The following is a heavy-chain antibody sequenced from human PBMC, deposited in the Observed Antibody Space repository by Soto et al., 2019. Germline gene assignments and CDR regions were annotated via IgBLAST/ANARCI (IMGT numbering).Heavy chain of an antibody. Sequence: EVQLLESGGGLVQPGGSLRLSCAASGFTFSSYAMSWVRQAPGKGLEWVSAISGSGGSTYCADSVKGRFTISRDNSKNTLYLQMNSLRAEDTAVYYCAKAGNYYYYYGMDVWGQGTTVTVSS. CDR1: GFTFSSYA. D-gene: IGHD4-4*01. CDR3: AKAGNYYYYYGMDV. CDR2: ISGSGGST. V-gene: IGHV3-23*01. J-gene: IGHJ6*02.